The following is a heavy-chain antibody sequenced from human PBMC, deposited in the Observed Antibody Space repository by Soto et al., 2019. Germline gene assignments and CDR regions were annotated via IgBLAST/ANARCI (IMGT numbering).Heavy chain of an antibody. CDR1: GFTFSSHW. J-gene: IGHJ4*02. Sequence: EVQVVESGGDLVQPGGSLRLSCTAYGFTFSSHWMHWVRQAPGKGLVWVSRIESDGSSTNYADSVKGRFTVSRDNAKNTLYLQMNSLRAEDTAVYYCARDRADPIGDYHPLFDSWGQGTLVTVSS. D-gene: IGHD2-21*01. CDR2: IESDGSST. V-gene: IGHV3-74*01. CDR3: ARDRADPIGDYHPLFDS.